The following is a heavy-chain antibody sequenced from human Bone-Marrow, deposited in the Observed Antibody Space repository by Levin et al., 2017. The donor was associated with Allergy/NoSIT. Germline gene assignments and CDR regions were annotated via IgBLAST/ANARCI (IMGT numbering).Heavy chain of an antibody. Sequence: ASETLSLFCAVYGGSFSGYYWSWIRQPPGKGLEWIGEIHQSGSSDYNPSLKSRVTMSVDTSKNQFSLRLSSVTAADTAVYYCAREYRARGESSWGQGTLVTVSS. CDR1: GGSFSGYY. D-gene: IGHD7-27*01. J-gene: IGHJ5*02. CDR2: IHQSGSS. CDR3: AREYRARGESS. V-gene: IGHV4-34*01.